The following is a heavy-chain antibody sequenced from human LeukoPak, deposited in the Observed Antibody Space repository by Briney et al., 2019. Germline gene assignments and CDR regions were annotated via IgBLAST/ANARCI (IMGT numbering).Heavy chain of an antibody. Sequence: SSVKVSCKASGGTFSSYAISWVRQAPGQGLEWMGGIIPIFGTANYAQKFQGRVTITTDESTSTAYMELSSLRSEDTAAYYCARVREGGDTTRVTPFDYWGQGTLVTVSS. D-gene: IGHD3-10*01. V-gene: IGHV1-69*05. J-gene: IGHJ4*02. CDR2: IIPIFGTA. CDR3: ARVREGGDTTRVTPFDY. CDR1: GGTFSSYA.